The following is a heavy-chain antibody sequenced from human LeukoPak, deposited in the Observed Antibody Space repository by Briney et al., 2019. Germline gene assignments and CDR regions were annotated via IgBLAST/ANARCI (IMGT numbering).Heavy chain of an antibody. J-gene: IGHJ4*02. Sequence: ASVKVSCKASGYTFTSYGISRVRQAPGQGLEWMGWISAYNGNTNYAQKLQGRVTMTTDTSTSTAYMELRSLRSDDTAVYYCARELAYCGGDCYSSFDYWGQGTLVTVSS. D-gene: IGHD2-21*02. CDR3: ARELAYCGGDCYSSFDY. CDR1: GYTFTSYG. V-gene: IGHV1-18*01. CDR2: ISAYNGNT.